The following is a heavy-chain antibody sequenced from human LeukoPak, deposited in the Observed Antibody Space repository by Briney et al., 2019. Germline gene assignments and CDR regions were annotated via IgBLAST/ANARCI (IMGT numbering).Heavy chain of an antibody. CDR2: IYRSGST. J-gene: IGHJ3*02. V-gene: IGHV4-38-2*01. D-gene: IGHD1-7*01. CDR1: GYSISSGFY. Sequence: TSETLSLTCGVSGYSISSGFYWGWIRQPPGKGLEWIGSIYRSGSTYNNPSLKSRVAISVDTSKNQFSLKLSSVTAADTAVYYCTRHSGSTREKDALDIWGQGTVVTVSS. CDR3: TRHSGSTREKDALDI.